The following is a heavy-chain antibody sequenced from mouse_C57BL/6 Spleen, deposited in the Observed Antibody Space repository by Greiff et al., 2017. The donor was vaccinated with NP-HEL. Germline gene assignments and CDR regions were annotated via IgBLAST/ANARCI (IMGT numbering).Heavy chain of an antibody. V-gene: IGHV5-9*01. D-gene: IGHD1-1*01. CDR3: ARRSTTVDWYFDV. Sequence: EVKLMESGGGLVKPGGSLKLSCAASGFTFSSYTMSWVRQTPEKRLEWVATISGGGGNTYYPDSVKGRFTISRDNAKNTLYLQMSSLRSEDTALYYCARRSTTVDWYFDVWGTGTTVTVSS. CDR2: ISGGGGNT. CDR1: GFTFSSYT. J-gene: IGHJ1*03.